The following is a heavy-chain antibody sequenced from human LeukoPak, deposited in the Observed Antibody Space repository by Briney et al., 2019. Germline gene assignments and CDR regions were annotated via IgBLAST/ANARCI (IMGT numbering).Heavy chain of an antibody. Sequence: SETLSLTCAVSGGSISSGGYSWSWTRQPPGKGLEWIGYIYHSGSTYYNPSLKSRVTISVDTSKNQFSLKLSSVTAADTAVYYCARVGAGRFDYWGQGTLVTVSS. CDR3: ARVGAGRFDY. CDR2: IYHSGST. V-gene: IGHV4-30-2*01. CDR1: GGSISSGGYS. J-gene: IGHJ4*02. D-gene: IGHD1-26*01.